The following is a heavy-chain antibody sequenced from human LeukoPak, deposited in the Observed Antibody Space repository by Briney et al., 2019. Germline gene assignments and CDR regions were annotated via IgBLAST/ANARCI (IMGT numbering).Heavy chain of an antibody. J-gene: IGHJ3*02. D-gene: IGHD3-16*01. CDR2: IAYDGNYK. CDR1: GFTFKSFG. Sequence: GRSLRLSCAASGFTFKSFGMHWVRQAPGKGLEWVAIIAYDGNYKHYAGSVKGRFTMSRDNSKSTLSLQMNSLRPDDTAVYYCAKDLGSGLPPDGFDIWGQGTLVTVSS. V-gene: IGHV3-30*18. CDR3: AKDLGSGLPPDGFDI.